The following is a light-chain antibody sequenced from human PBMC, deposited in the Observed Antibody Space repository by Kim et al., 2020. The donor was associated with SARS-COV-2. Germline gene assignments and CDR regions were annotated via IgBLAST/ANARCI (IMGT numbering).Light chain of an antibody. V-gene: IGLV6-57*03. Sequence: TRTISCTRSSGSIASSYVQWYQQRPGSAPTSVIYEDNQRPSGVPDRFSGSIDSSSNSASLTISGLQTEDEADYYCLSYDTTNPLYVFGTGTKVTVL. CDR3: LSYDTTNPLYV. CDR2: EDN. J-gene: IGLJ1*01. CDR1: SGSIASSY.